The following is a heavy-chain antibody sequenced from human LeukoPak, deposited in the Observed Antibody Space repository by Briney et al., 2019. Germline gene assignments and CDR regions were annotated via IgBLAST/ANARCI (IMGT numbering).Heavy chain of an antibody. D-gene: IGHD5-18*01. CDR2: INTNSGNP. V-gene: IGHV7-4-1*02. CDR3: ARVDSYGLYYLDS. J-gene: IGHJ4*02. Sequence: GASVKVSCKASGYTFTRYAMHWVRQAPGQGLEWMGWINTNSGNPTYAQGFTRRFVLSLDTSVSTAYLQISSLKAEDTALYYCARVDSYGLYYLDSWGQGTLVTVSS. CDR1: GYTFTRYA.